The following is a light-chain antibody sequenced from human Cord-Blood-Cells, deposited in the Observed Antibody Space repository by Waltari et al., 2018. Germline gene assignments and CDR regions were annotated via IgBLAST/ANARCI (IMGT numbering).Light chain of an antibody. CDR1: QSVLYSSNNKNY. CDR2: WAS. Sequence: DIVMTQSPASLAVSLGERATIHCKSSQSVLYSSNNKNYLAWYQQKPGQPPKLLIYWASTRESGVPDRFSGSGSGTDFTLTSSSLQAEDVAVYYGQQYYSTPYSFGQGTKLEIK. V-gene: IGKV4-1*01. J-gene: IGKJ2*03. CDR3: QQYYSTPYS.